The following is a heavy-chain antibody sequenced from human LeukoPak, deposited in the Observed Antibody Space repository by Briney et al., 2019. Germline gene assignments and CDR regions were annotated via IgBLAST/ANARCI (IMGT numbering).Heavy chain of an antibody. D-gene: IGHD6-19*01. CDR3: ARAHPYSSGWKYYFDY. J-gene: IGHJ4*02. V-gene: IGHV4-31*03. CDR2: IYYSGST. CDR1: GGSISSGGYY. Sequence: PSETLSLTCTVPGGSISSGGYYWSWIRQHPGKGLEWIGYIYYSGSTYYNPSLKSRVTISVDTSKNQFSLKLSSVTAADTAVYYCARAHPYSSGWKYYFDYWGQGTLVTVSS.